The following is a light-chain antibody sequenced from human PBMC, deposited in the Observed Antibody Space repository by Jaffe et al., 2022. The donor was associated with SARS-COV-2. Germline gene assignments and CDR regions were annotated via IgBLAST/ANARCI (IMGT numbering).Light chain of an antibody. J-gene: IGLJ1*01. CDR1: SRDVGSYNY. Sequence: QSALTQPPSASGSPGQSVTISCTGTSRDVGSYNYVSWYQQHPGKAPKLIIYEVTKRPSGVPDRFSGSKSGNTASLTVSGLQAEDEADYYCSSYAGSNNPYVFGSGTMVTVL. V-gene: IGLV2-8*01. CDR2: EVT. CDR3: SSYAGSNNPYV.